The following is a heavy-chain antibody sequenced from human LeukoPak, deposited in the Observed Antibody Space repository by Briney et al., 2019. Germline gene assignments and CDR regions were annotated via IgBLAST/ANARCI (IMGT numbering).Heavy chain of an antibody. CDR3: AREAPYSSSWGYYYYYYMDV. J-gene: IGHJ6*03. CDR1: GGSFSGYY. V-gene: IGHV4-34*01. Sequence: SETLSLTCAVYGGSFSGYYWSWIRQPPGKGLEWIGEINHSGSTNYNPSLKSRVTISVDTSKNQISLKLSSVTAADTAVYYCAREAPYSSSWGYYYYYYMDVWGKGTTVTVSS. CDR2: INHSGST. D-gene: IGHD6-13*01.